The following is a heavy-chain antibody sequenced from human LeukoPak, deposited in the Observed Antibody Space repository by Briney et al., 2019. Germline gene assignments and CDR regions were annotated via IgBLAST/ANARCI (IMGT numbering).Heavy chain of an antibody. V-gene: IGHV1-2*02. CDR1: GYTFTGYY. Sequence: ASVKVSCKASGYTFTGYYMHWVRQAPGQGLEWMGWINPNSGGTNYAQKFQGRVTMTRDTSISTAYMELSRLRSDDTAVYYCARDGDYDSSCYYLLDYWGQGTLVTVSS. CDR2: INPNSGGT. J-gene: IGHJ4*02. CDR3: ARDGDYDSSCYYLLDY. D-gene: IGHD3-22*01.